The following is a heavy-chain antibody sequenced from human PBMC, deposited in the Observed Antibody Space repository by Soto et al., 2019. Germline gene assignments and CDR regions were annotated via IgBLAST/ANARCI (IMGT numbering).Heavy chain of an antibody. CDR1: GFIFSSYA. CDR2: ISGSGGNT. D-gene: IGHD3-10*01. Sequence: GGSLRLSCEASGFIFSSYAMSWVRQAPGKGLEWVSTISGSGGNTYYADSVMDRFTISRHNSKNTLYLQMNSLRDEDTAVYYCAKGLGDYYYGSGARVYYYYTMDVWGQGTTVTVSS. J-gene: IGHJ6*02. CDR3: AKGLGDYYYGSGARVYYYYTMDV. V-gene: IGHV3-23*01.